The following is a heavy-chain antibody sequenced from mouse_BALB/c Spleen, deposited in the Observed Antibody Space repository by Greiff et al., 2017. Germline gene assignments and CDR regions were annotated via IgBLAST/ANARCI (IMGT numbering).Heavy chain of an antibody. Sequence: QVQLKESGAELVRPGVSVKISCKGSGYTFTDYAMHWVKQSHAKSLEWIGVISTYYGDASYNQKFKGKATMTVDKSSSTAYMELARLTSEDSAIYYCARDGNPYAMDYWGQGTSVTVSS. J-gene: IGHJ4*01. CDR3: ARDGNPYAMDY. V-gene: IGHV1S137*01. CDR1: GYTFTDYA. D-gene: IGHD2-1*01. CDR2: ISTYYGDA.